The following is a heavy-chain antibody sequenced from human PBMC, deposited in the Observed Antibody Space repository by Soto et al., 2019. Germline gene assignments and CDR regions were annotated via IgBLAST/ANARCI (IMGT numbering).Heavy chain of an antibody. V-gene: IGHV4-39*01. D-gene: IGHD1-26*01. J-gene: IGHJ3*02. CDR3: ASLLVSYDAFDI. CDR1: GGSISSSSYY. CDR2: IYYSGST. Sequence: SETLSPTCTVSGGSISSSSYYWGWIRQPPGKGLEWIGSIYYSGSTYYNPSLKSRVTISVDTSKNQFSLKLSSVTAADTAVYYCASLLVSYDAFDIWGQGTMVTVSS.